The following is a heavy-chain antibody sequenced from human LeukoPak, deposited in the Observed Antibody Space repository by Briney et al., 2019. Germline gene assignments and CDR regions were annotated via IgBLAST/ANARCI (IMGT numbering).Heavy chain of an antibody. Sequence: ASVKVSCKASGGTFSSYGISWVRQAPGQGLEWMGWISAYNGNTNYAQKLQGRVTMTTDTSTSTAYMELRSLRSDDTAVYYCARSRLGVGAFDYWGQGTLVTVSS. CDR2: ISAYNGNT. V-gene: IGHV1-18*01. CDR1: GGTFSSYG. D-gene: IGHD1-26*01. J-gene: IGHJ4*02. CDR3: ARSRLGVGAFDY.